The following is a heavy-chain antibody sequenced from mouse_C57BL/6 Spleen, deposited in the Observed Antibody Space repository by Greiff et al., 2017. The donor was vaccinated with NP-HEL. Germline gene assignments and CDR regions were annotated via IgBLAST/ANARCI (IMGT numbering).Heavy chain of an antibody. D-gene: IGHD4-1*01. CDR2: INPGSGGT. CDR3: ARRRANWEYYFDY. J-gene: IGHJ2*01. V-gene: IGHV1-54*01. CDR1: GYAFTNYL. Sequence: QVHVKQSGAELVRPGTSVKVSCKASGYAFTNYLIEWVKQRPGQGLEWIGVINPGSGGTNYNEKFKGKATLTADKSSSTAYMQLSSLTSEDSAVYFCARRRANWEYYFDYWGQGTTLTVSS.